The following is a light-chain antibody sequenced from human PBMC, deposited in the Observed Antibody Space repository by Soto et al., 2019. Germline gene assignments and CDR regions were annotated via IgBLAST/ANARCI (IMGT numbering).Light chain of an antibody. CDR2: LEGSGSY. J-gene: IGLJ2*01. V-gene: IGLV4-60*03. CDR3: ETWDSNTVV. Sequence: SVLTQSSSASASLGSSVKLTCTLSSGHSSYIIAWHQQQPGKAPRYLMKLEGSGSYNKGSGVPDRFSGSSSGADRYLTISNLQSEDEADYYCETWDSNTVVFGGGTKVTVL. CDR1: SGHSSYI.